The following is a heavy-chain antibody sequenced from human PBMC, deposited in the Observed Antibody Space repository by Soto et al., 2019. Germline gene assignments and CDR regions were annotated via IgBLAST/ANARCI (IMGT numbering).Heavy chain of an antibody. CDR3: ARHLLGQWLVPLSYYGMDV. D-gene: IGHD6-19*01. CDR2: IYYSGST. Sequence: SETLSLTCTVSGGSISSSSYYWGWIRQPPGKGLEWIGSIYYSGSTYYNPSLKSRVTISVDTSKNQFSLKLSSVTAADTAVYYCARHLLGQWLVPLSYYGMDVWGQGTTVTVSS. J-gene: IGHJ6*02. V-gene: IGHV4-39*01. CDR1: GGSISSSSYY.